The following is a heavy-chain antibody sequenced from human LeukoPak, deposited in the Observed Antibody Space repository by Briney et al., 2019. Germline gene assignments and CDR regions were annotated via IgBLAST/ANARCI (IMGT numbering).Heavy chain of an antibody. CDR1: GFTFSDNY. CDR3: ARDQGGVGY. J-gene: IGHJ4*02. CDR2: ISSSGSI. V-gene: IGHV3-11*04. D-gene: IGHD3-16*01. Sequence: GGSLRLSCTVSGFTFSDNYMSWIRQAPGKGLEWVSYISSSGSIYYADPVKGRFTISRDNAKNSLYLQMNRLRAEDTAVYYCARDQGGVGYWGQGTLVTVSS.